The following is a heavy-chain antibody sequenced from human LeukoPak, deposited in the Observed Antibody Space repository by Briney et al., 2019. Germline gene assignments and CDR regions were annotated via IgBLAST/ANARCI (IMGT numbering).Heavy chain of an antibody. D-gene: IGHD3-10*01. CDR3: TKGLAYYGSGSYYVGDY. V-gene: IGHV3-21*01. CDR2: ISSSSSYI. J-gene: IGHJ4*02. Sequence: GGSLRLSCAASGFTFSSYTMNWVRQAPGKGLEWVSSISSSSSYIYYADSVKGRFTISRDNAKNSLYLQMNSLRAEDTAVFYCTKGLAYYGSGSYYVGDYWGQGTLVTVSS. CDR1: GFTFSSYT.